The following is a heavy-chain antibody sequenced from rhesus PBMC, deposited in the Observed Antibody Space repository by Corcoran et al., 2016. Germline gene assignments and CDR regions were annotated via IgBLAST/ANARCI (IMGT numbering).Heavy chain of an antibody. CDR2: ISGSSGST. V-gene: IGHV4S19*01. D-gene: IGHD6-25*01. CDR3: ARVVAAAGYYFDY. CDR1: GGSISSSNW. J-gene: IGHJ4*01. Sequence: QVQLQESGPGLVKPSETLSLTCAVSGGSISSSNWWSWSRAPPGKGLEWIGYISGSSGSTYYNPSLKSRVTISKDTSKNQFSLKLSSVTAADTAVYYCARVVAAAGYYFDYWGQGVLVTVSS.